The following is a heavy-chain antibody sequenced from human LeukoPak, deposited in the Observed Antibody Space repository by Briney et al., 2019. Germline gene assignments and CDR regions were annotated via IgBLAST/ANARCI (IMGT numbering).Heavy chain of an antibody. Sequence: SGPALVKPTQTLTLTCTFSGFSLSTSGICVNWIRQPPGKGLEWIGYIYYSGSTSYNPSLKSRVTISVDTSKNQFSLKLTSVTAADTAVYYCARGSAYDWFDYWGQGTLVTVSS. V-gene: IGHV4-30-4*08. CDR3: ARGSAYDWFDY. CDR1: GFSLSTSGIC. J-gene: IGHJ4*02. CDR2: IYYSGST. D-gene: IGHD5-12*01.